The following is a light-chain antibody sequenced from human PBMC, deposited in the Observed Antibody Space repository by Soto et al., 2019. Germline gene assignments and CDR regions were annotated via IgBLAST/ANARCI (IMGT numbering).Light chain of an antibody. CDR2: STN. CDR1: SSNIGRDT. Sequence: QSVLTQPPSASGTPGQRVTISCSGGSSNIGRDTVNWYQQLPGTAPKLLIYSTNQRPSGVPDRFSGSKSGTSASLAISGLQSADEADYYCATWDGSLNGWVFGRGTKLTVL. V-gene: IGLV1-44*01. J-gene: IGLJ3*02. CDR3: ATWDGSLNGWV.